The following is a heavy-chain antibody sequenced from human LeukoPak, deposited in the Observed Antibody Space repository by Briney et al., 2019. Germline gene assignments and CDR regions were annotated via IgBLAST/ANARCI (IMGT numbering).Heavy chain of an antibody. V-gene: IGHV1-24*01. CDR2: FDPEDGET. J-gene: IGHJ4*02. D-gene: IGHD6-13*01. CDR1: GYTLTELS. CDR3: ATAPPGRGSWTLGY. Sequence: ASVKVSCKVSGYTLTELSMHWVRQAPGKGLEWMGGFDPEDGETIYAQKFQGRVTMTEDTSTDTAYMELSSLRSEDTAVYYCATAPPGRGSWTLGYWGQGTLVTVSS.